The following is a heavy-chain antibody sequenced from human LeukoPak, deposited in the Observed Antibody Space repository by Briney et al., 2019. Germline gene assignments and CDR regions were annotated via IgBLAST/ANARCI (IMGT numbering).Heavy chain of an antibody. D-gene: IGHD4/OR15-4a*01. V-gene: IGHV3-53*01. Sequence: GGSLRLSCTVSGFTVSSNSMSWVRQAPGKGLEWVSFIYSGTTHYSDSVKGRFTISRDNSKDTLYLQMNSLRAEDTAVYYCARRAGAYSHPYDYWGQGTLVTVSS. CDR2: IYSGTT. J-gene: IGHJ4*02. CDR1: GFTVSSNS. CDR3: ARRAGAYSHPYDY.